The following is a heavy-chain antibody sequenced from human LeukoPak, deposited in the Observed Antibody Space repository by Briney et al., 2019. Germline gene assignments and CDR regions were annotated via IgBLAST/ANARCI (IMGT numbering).Heavy chain of an antibody. CDR1: GGSISSGSYY. CDR2: IYTSGST. J-gene: IGHJ6*03. D-gene: IGHD3-3*01. V-gene: IGHV4-61*02. CDR3: ARSSTIYYYYYMDV. Sequence: SQTLSLTCTVSGGSISSGSYYWSWIRQPAGKGLEWIGRIYTSGSTNYNPSLKSRVTISVDTSKNQFSLKLSSVTAADTAVYYCARSSTIYYYYYMDVWGKGTTVTVSS.